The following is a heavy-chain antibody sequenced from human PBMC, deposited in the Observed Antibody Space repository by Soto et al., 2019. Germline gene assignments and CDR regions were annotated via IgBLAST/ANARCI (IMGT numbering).Heavy chain of an antibody. CDR3: AKKKSRWQQLVSYYYGMDV. J-gene: IGHJ6*02. Sequence: PGWSLRLSCAASGFTFSNFAMTWVRQAPGEGLEWVSSISGTDDYTYYADSVKGRFTISRDNSKNTLYLQMNSLRAEGTAVYYCAKKKSRWQQLVSYYYGMDVWGQGTTVTVSS. D-gene: IGHD6-13*01. CDR1: GFTFSNFA. CDR2: ISGTDDYT. V-gene: IGHV3-23*01.